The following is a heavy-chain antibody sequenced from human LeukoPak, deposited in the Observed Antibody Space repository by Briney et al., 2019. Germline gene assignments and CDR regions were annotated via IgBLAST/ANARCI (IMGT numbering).Heavy chain of an antibody. CDR1: GYSFTSHY. CDR3: ARLTYYDFWSGYNYAFDI. Sequence: GASVKVSCKASGYSFTSHYMHWVRQAPGQGLEWMGWINPSSGGTNYAQKFQGRVTMTRDTSISTAYMELSRLRSDDTAVYYCARLTYYDFWSGYNYAFDIWGQGTMVTVSS. J-gene: IGHJ3*02. V-gene: IGHV1-2*02. CDR2: INPSSGGT. D-gene: IGHD3-3*01.